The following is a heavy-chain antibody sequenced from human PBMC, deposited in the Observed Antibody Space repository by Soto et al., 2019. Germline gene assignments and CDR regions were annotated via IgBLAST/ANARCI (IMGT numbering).Heavy chain of an antibody. CDR2: INHSGST. V-gene: IGHV4-34*01. CDR3: AREIGGSGSYYSYNWFDP. CDR1: GGSFSGYY. Sequence: SETLSLTCAVYGGSFSGYYWIWIRQPPGKGLEWIGEINHSGSTNYNPSLKSRVTISVDTSKNQFSLKLSSVTAADKAVYYCAREIGGSGSYYSYNWFDPWGQGTLVTVSS. J-gene: IGHJ5*02. D-gene: IGHD3-10*01.